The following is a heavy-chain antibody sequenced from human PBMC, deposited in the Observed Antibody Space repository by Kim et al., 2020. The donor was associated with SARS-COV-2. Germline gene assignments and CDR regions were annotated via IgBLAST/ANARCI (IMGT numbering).Heavy chain of an antibody. V-gene: IGHV3-30*04. CDR2: ISYDGSNK. D-gene: IGHD3-22*01. Sequence: GGSLRLSCAASGFTFSSYAMHWVRQAPGKGLEWVAVISYDGSNKYYADSVKGRFTISRDNSKNTLYLQMNSLRAEDTAVYYCAREFVDSSGYYYDAFDIWGQGTMVTVSS. CDR1: GFTFSSYA. J-gene: IGHJ3*02. CDR3: AREFVDSSGYYYDAFDI.